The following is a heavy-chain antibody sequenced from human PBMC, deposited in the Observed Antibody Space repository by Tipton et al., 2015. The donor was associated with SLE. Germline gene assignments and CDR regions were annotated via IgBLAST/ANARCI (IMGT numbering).Heavy chain of an antibody. D-gene: IGHD5-18*01. Sequence: TLSLTCAVYGGSFSGYFWSWIRQPPGKGLEWIGEINHSGSTNYNPSLKSRVTISVDTSKNQFSLKLSSVTAADTAVYYCARDKLRGYSYGYYYYGMDVWGQGTTVTVSS. J-gene: IGHJ6*02. CDR2: INHSGST. CDR3: ARDKLRGYSYGYYYYGMDV. CDR1: GGSFSGYF. V-gene: IGHV4-34*01.